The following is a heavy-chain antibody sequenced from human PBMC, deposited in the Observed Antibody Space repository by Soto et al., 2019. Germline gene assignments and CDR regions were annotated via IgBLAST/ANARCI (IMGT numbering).Heavy chain of an antibody. V-gene: IGHV4-34*01. CDR3: ARVERGTAKTVVDAFDI. CDR1: GGFVSSGSYY. J-gene: IGHJ3*02. D-gene: IGHD2-21*02. CDR2: MSHVGGT. Sequence: QVQLQQWGAGLLKPSETLSLTCAVYGGFVSSGSYYWSWIRQPPGKGLGWIGEMSHVGGTHFNPSLKSRVSISVDTSKNQFSLKMSSVTAADTALYYCARVERGTAKTVVDAFDIWGPGTMVTVSS.